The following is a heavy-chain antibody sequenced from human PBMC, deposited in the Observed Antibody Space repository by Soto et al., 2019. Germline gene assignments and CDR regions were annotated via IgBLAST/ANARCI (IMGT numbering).Heavy chain of an antibody. Sequence: VKVSCKASGGTFSSYAISWVRQAPGQGLEWMGGIIPIFGTANYAQKFQGRVTITADESTSTAYMELSSLRSEDTAVYYCAREGIAARPSFSFDYWGQGTLVTVSS. CDR2: IIPIFGTA. V-gene: IGHV1-69*13. CDR3: AREGIAARPSFSFDY. D-gene: IGHD6-6*01. CDR1: GGTFSSYA. J-gene: IGHJ4*02.